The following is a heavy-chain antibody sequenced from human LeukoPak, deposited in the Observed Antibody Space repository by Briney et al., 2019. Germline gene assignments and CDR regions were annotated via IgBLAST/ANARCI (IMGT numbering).Heavy chain of an antibody. D-gene: IGHD3-10*01. CDR3: ARDRSLDYGSPFDH. Sequence: PGGSLRLSCAASGFTFSDYYMSWIRQAPGKGLEWISYISPSGSPIYDADSVRGRFTISRDNAKNSLFLQMNSLRAEDTAVYYCARDRSLDYGSPFDHWGQGTLVTVSS. CDR1: GFTFSDYY. CDR2: ISPSGSPI. V-gene: IGHV3-11*04. J-gene: IGHJ4*02.